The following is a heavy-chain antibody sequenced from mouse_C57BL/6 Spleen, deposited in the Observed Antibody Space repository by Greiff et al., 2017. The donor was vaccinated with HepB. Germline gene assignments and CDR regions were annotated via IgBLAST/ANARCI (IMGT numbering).Heavy chain of an antibody. D-gene: IGHD2-1*01. CDR2: ISNGGGST. CDR1: GFTFSDYY. CDR3: ARSLRYFDV. J-gene: IGHJ1*03. Sequence: EVKLQESGGGLVQPGGSLKLSCAASGFTFSDYYMYWVRQTPEKRLEWVAYISNGGGSTYYPDTVKGRFTISRDNAKNTLYLQMSRLKSEDTAMYYCARSLRYFDVWGTGTTVTVSS. V-gene: IGHV5-12*01.